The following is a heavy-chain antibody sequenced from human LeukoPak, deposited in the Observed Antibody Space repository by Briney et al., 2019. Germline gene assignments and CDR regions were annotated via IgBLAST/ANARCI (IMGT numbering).Heavy chain of an antibody. V-gene: IGHV1-18*01. CDR3: AVTSSGWSPFDY. CDR1: GYTFTSYG. CDR2: ISAYNGNT. J-gene: IGHJ4*02. Sequence: ASVKVSCKASGYTFTSYGISWVRQAPGQGLEWMGWISAYNGNTNYAQKLQGRVTMTTDTSTSTAYMELRSLRSDDTAVYYCAVTSSGWSPFDYWGQGTLVTVSS. D-gene: IGHD6-19*01.